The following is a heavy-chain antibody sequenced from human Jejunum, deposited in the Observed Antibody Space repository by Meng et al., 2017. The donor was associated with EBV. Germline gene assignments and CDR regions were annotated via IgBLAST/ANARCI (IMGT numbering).Heavy chain of an antibody. V-gene: IGHV3-21*01. Sequence: GQLVDSGGGLVQPGGSLRCACVGSDFTFDEYTMNWVRQAPGKGLQWVSSISGNGGHIDYADSVKGRFTISRDNAKKSLFLQMNSLRVDDTAVYYCAAGTTTTTKYNWLDPWGLGTLVTVSS. CDR3: AAGTTTTTKYNWLDP. D-gene: IGHD1-1*01. CDR2: ISGNGGHI. J-gene: IGHJ5*02. CDR1: DFTFDEYT.